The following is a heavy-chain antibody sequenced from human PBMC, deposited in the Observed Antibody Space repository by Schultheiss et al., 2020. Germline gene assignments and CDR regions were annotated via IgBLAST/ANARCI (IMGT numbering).Heavy chain of an antibody. CDR1: GFTFSNFA. Sequence: GGSLRLSCAASGFTFSNFAMSWVRQAPGKGLEWVSGISDRGISTYYADSVKGRFTISRDNPRNTLYLQMNSLRAEDTAVYYCARVDFWSGYDYWGKGTLVTVSS. J-gene: IGHJ4*02. V-gene: IGHV3-23*01. D-gene: IGHD3-3*01. CDR2: ISDRGIST. CDR3: ARVDFWSGYDY.